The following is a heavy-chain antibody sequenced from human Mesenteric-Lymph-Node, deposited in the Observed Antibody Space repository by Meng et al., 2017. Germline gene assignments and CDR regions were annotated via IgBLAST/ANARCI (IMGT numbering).Heavy chain of an antibody. CDR3: ARAISGVSDPHYFDY. CDR1: GYSFTTYR. CDR2: IYPGDSDT. J-gene: IGHJ4*02. V-gene: IGHV5-51*01. Sequence: GESLKISCKGSGYSFTTYRIGWVRQMPGKGLEWMGSIYPGDSDTRYNPSFQGQITISADNSISTAYWHWSSRRASDTAMYYCARAISGVSDPHYFDYWGQGTLVTVSS. D-gene: IGHD1-26*01.